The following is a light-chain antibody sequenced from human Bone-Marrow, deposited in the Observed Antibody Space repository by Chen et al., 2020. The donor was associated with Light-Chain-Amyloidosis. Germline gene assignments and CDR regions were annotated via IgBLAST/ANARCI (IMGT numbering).Light chain of an antibody. CDR3: LQYGSSIRT. Sequence: DIVLTQSQGTLSVSPGERATLSCRASQRVASDYFAWYQQKPGQAPRLLIFDISKRATGVSVRFSGSGSETDFTLTISRVEPEDLAMYYCLQYGSSIRTFGQGTRLDIK. J-gene: IGKJ2*01. V-gene: IGKV3-20*01. CDR1: QRVASDY. CDR2: DIS.